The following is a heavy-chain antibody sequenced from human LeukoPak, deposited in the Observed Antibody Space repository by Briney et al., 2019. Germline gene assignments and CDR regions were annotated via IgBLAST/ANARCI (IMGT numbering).Heavy chain of an antibody. CDR1: GDSVSSNSAT. V-gene: IGHV6-1*01. Sequence: SQTLSLTSAISGDSVSSNSATWNWIRQSPSRGLEWLGRTYYRSKWYNDYAVSVKSRITFSPDTSKNQFPLQLNSVTPEDTAVYYCARVLSGTDGWFDPWGQGTLVTVSS. D-gene: IGHD1-20*01. CDR3: ARVLSGTDGWFDP. J-gene: IGHJ5*02. CDR2: TYYRSKWYN.